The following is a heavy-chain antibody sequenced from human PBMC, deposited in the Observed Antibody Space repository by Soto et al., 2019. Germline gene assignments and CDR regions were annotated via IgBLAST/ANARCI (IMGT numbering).Heavy chain of an antibody. Sequence: EVQLVESGGGLVKPGGSLRLSCAASGFTFSSYSMNWVRQAPGKGLEWVSSISSSSSYIYYADSVKGRFTISRDNDKNSLYLQMNSLRAEDTAVYYCARASPEYYDILTGWRRTRDYYYYYGMDVWGQGTTVTVSS. D-gene: IGHD3-9*01. CDR1: GFTFSSYS. CDR2: ISSSSSYI. J-gene: IGHJ6*02. V-gene: IGHV3-21*01. CDR3: ARASPEYYDILTGWRRTRDYYYYYGMDV.